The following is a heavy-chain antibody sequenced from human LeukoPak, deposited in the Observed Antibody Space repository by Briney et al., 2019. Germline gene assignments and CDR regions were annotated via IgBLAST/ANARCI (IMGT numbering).Heavy chain of an antibody. J-gene: IGHJ4*02. CDR3: ARRAPSHDFDD. V-gene: IGHV3-74*01. CDR2: INSDGSNT. Sequence: GGSLRLSCAASGFTFSNYWMHWVRQAPGKGLVWVSRINSDGSNTSYADSVKGRFTISRDNAKNSLYLQMNSLRVEDTALYYCARRAPSHDFDDWGQGTLVTVSS. CDR1: GFTFSNYW.